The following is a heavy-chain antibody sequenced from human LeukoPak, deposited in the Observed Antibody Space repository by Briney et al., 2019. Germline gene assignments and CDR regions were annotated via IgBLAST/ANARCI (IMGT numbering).Heavy chain of an antibody. Sequence: PGGSLRLSCAASGFTFSSYWMHWVRQVPGKGLVWVSRINSDGSSTSYADSVKGRFTISRDSAKNTLYVQMNSLRAEDTAVYYCSTSSGHAFDIWGRGTMVTVSS. V-gene: IGHV3-74*01. CDR3: STSSGHAFDI. J-gene: IGHJ3*02. D-gene: IGHD2-2*01. CDR1: GFTFSSYW. CDR2: INSDGSST.